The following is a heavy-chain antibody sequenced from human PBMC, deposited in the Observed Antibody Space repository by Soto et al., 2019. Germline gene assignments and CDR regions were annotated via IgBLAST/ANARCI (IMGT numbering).Heavy chain of an antibody. CDR1: GFTFSSYA. D-gene: IGHD2-2*01. Sequence: SGGSLRLSCAASGFTFSSYAMHWVRQAPGKGLEWVAVISYDGSNKYYADSVKGRFTISRDNSKNTLYLQMNSLGAEDTAVYYCARAGAVPAAISSYYYYYGMDVWGQGTTVTVSS. V-gene: IGHV3-30-3*01. J-gene: IGHJ6*02. CDR2: ISYDGSNK. CDR3: ARAGAVPAAISSYYYYYGMDV.